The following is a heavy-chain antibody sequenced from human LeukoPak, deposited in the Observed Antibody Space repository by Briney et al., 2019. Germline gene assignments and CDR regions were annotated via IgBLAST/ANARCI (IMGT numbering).Heavy chain of an antibody. D-gene: IGHD3-9*01. Sequence: GGSLRLSCAASEFTFDDYAMHWVRQAPGKGLEWVSGISWNSGSIGYADSVKGRFTISRDNAKNSLYLQMNSLRAEDTALYYCAKDPHYDILTGYFDYWGQGTLVTVSS. CDR2: ISWNSGSI. CDR1: EFTFDDYA. J-gene: IGHJ4*02. V-gene: IGHV3-9*01. CDR3: AKDPHYDILTGYFDY.